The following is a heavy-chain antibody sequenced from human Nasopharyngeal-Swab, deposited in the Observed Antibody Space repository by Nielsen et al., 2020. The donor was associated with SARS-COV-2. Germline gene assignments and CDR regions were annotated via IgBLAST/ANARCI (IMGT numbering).Heavy chain of an antibody. CDR3: ARGGHIVVVPAALHSSSSNRPLGT. V-gene: IGHV3-33*01. CDR2: IWYDGSNK. CDR1: GFTFSSYG. Sequence: GGSLRLSCAASGFTFSSYGMHWVRQAPGKGLEWVAVIWYDGSNKYYADYVKGRFTISRDNSKNTLYLQMNSLRAEDTAVYYCARGGHIVVVPAALHSSSSNRPLGTWGQGTLVTVSS. D-gene: IGHD2-2*01. J-gene: IGHJ5*02.